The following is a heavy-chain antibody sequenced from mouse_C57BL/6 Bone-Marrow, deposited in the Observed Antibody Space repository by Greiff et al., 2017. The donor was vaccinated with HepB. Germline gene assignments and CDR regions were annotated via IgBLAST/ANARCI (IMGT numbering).Heavy chain of an antibody. Sequence: EVHLVESGGGLVKPGGSLKLSCAASGFTFSDYGMHWVRQAPEKGLEWVAYISSGSSTIYYADTVKGLFTISRDNAKNTLFLQMTSLRSEDTAMYYCARGCYYYGSWFAYWGQGTLVTVSA. CDR1: GFTFSDYG. CDR3: ARGCYYYGSWFAY. J-gene: IGHJ3*01. D-gene: IGHD1-1*01. CDR2: ISSGSSTI. V-gene: IGHV5-17*01.